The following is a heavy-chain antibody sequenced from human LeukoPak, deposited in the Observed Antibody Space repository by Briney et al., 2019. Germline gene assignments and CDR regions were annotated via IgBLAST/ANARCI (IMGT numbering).Heavy chain of an antibody. D-gene: IGHD5-18*01. CDR1: GGTFSSYA. V-gene: IGHV1-69*04. J-gene: IGHJ4*02. Sequence: GASVKVSCKASGGTFSSYAISWVRQAPGQGLEWMGRIIPILGIANYAQKFQGRVTITADKSTSTAYMELSSLRAEDTAVYYCARDNMHSYGLNFDYWGQGTLVTVSS. CDR3: ARDNMHSYGLNFDY. CDR2: IIPILGIA.